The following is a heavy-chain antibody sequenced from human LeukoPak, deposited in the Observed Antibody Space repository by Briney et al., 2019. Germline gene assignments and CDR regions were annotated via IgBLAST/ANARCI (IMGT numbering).Heavy chain of an antibody. V-gene: IGHV1-69*13. CDR3: ARSIAVAGQNWFDP. J-gene: IGHJ5*02. CDR1: GGTFSSYA. D-gene: IGHD6-19*01. CDR2: IIPIFGTA. Sequence: SVKVSCKASGGTFSSYAISWVRQAPGQGLEWMGGIIPIFGTANYAQKFQGRVTITADESTSTAYMELSSLRSEDTAVYYCARSIAVAGQNWFDPWGQGTLVTVSS.